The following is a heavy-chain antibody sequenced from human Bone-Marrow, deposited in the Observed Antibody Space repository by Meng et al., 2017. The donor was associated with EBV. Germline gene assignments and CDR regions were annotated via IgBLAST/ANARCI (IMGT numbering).Heavy chain of an antibody. D-gene: IGHD3-10*01. CDR1: GGTFSRDA. CDR3: ASESGRGYTPDY. CDR2: LIPMLGAP. V-gene: IGHV1-69*06. J-gene: IGHJ4*02. Sequence: QVQLGQSGARVKKPGSSVKVSCKTSGGTFSRDAISWVRQAPGQGLEWMGGLIPMLGAPNYAQKFQDRVTIIADKSTSIHYMELSSLRSDDTAVYYCASESGRGYTPDYWGRGTLVTVSS.